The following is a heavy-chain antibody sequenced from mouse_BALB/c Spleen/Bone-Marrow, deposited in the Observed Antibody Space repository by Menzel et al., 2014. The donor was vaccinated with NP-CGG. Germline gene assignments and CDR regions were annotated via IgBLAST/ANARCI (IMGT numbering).Heavy chain of an antibody. CDR2: ISDGGSYT. V-gene: IGHV5-4*02. J-gene: IGHJ4*01. CDR1: GFTFSDYY. D-gene: IGHD1-1*01. Sequence: EVQLQQSGGGLVKPGGSLKLSCAASGFTFSDYYMYWVRQTPEKRLEWVATISDGGSYTYYPDSVKGRFTISRDNAKNNLYLQMSSLKSEDTAMYYCARYGSSAYAMDYWGQGTSVTVSS. CDR3: ARYGSSAYAMDY.